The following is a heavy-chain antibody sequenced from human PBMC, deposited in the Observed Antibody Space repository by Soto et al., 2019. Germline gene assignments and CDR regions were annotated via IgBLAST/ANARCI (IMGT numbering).Heavy chain of an antibody. J-gene: IGHJ6*02. V-gene: IGHV4-39*01. D-gene: IGHD6-13*01. CDR1: GGSISSSSYY. CDR2: IFYSGST. Sequence: SETLSLTCTVSGGSISSSSYYWSWIRQAPGTGLEWIGNIFYSGSTYYHPSLKSRVTISVDTSKNQFSLKLSSVTAADTAVYYCARLVGQQLKYCYYGMDVWGQGATVTVSS. CDR3: ARLVGQQLKYCYYGMDV.